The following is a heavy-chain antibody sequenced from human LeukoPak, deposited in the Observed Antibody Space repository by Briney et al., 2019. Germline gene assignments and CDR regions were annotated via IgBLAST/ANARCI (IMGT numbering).Heavy chain of an antibody. V-gene: IGHV4-31*02. Sequence: SWVRQAPGKGLEWIGNIYYSGSTSYNPSLKSRVTMSVDTSENQFSLKVSSVTAADTAVYYCARETNQRQLGHDAFDIWGQGTMVTVSS. CDR3: ARETNQRQLGHDAFDI. D-gene: IGHD6-13*01. J-gene: IGHJ3*02. CDR2: IYYSGST.